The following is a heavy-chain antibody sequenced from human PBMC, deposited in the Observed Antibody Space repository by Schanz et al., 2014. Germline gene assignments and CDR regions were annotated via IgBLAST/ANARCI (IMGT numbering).Heavy chain of an antibody. V-gene: IGHV1-46*01. J-gene: IGHJ4*02. CDR3: ARGLVRYFAY. Sequence: QVQLVQSGAEVKKPGASVKVSCKASGYTFTTYYIHWVRQAPGQGLEWMGIINPSGGTTKYAQRFQGRVTMTWDTSTSTVSMELSRLRSDDTAVYYCARGLVRYFAYWGQGTLVTVSS. D-gene: IGHD2-8*02. CDR1: GYTFTTYY. CDR2: INPSGGTT.